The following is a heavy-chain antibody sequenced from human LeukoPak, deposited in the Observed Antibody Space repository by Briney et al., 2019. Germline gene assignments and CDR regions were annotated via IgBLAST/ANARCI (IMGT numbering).Heavy chain of an antibody. CDR2: ISGSGDST. CDR1: GFTFSNYG. J-gene: IGHJ4*02. V-gene: IGHV3-23*01. CDR3: AKSEAFNPYRSGSIVGHFEY. Sequence: GGSLRLSCAASGFTFSNYGMSWVRQAPGKGLEWVSGISGSGDSTYYGDSVKGRVTISRDNSKNTLDLQMNSLRAEDTAVYYCAKSEAFNPYRSGSIVGHFEYWGQGTLVTVSS. D-gene: IGHD3-10*01.